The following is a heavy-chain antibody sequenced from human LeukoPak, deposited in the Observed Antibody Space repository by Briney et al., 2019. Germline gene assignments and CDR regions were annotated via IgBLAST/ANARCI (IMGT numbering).Heavy chain of an antibody. Sequence: GGSLRLACAASSFTFSSYWMTWVRQAPGKGLEWVANIKEDGSKTFYVDSVKGRFTISRDNAKNSLYLQMNSLRAEDTAVYYCARDPYYYDSGSFAAFDIWGQGTMVTVSS. D-gene: IGHD3-10*01. CDR3: ARDPYYYDSGSFAAFDI. CDR2: IKEDGSKT. V-gene: IGHV3-7*01. J-gene: IGHJ3*02. CDR1: SFTFSSYW.